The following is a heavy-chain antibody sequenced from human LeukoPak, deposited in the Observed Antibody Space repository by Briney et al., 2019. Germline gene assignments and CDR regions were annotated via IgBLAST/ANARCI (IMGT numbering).Heavy chain of an antibody. J-gene: IGHJ4*02. D-gene: IGHD3-22*01. CDR3: AGDDYYDSSGYYPRSYYFDY. Sequence: ISWVRQAPGQGLEWMGRIIPILGIANYAQKFQGRVTITADKSTSTAYMELSSLRSEDTAVYYCAGDDYYDSSGYYPRSYYFDYWGQGTLVTVSS. CDR2: IIPILGIA. V-gene: IGHV1-69*04.